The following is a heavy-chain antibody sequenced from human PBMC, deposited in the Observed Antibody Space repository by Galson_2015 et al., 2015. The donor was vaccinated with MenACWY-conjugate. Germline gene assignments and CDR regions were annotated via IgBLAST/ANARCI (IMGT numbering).Heavy chain of an antibody. V-gene: IGHV5-51*01. J-gene: IGHJ6*02. Sequence: QSGAEVKKSGESLKISCKGSGYSFANYWIAWVRQMPGKGLEWVGLSDPVNSNIRYSPSFQGQVTISADESISTAYLQWSSLNASSTATYYCARLTPGERGMDVWGRGTTVTVAS. CDR1: GYSFANYW. D-gene: IGHD3-16*01. CDR3: ARLTPGERGMDV. CDR2: SDPVNSNI.